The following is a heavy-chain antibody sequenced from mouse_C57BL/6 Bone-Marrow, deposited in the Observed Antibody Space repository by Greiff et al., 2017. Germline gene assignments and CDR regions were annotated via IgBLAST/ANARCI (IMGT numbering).Heavy chain of an antibody. V-gene: IGHV1-72*01. CDR1: GYTFTSYW. CDR2: IDPNSGGT. CDR3: ARNYYGSSYNWYFDV. J-gene: IGHJ1*03. Sequence: QVQLQQPGAELVKPGASVKLSCKASGYTFTSYWMHWVKQRPGRGLEWIGRIDPNSGGTKYNEKFKSKATLTVDKTSSTAYMQLSSLTSEDSAVYYCARNYYGSSYNWYFDVWGTGTTVTVSS. D-gene: IGHD1-1*01.